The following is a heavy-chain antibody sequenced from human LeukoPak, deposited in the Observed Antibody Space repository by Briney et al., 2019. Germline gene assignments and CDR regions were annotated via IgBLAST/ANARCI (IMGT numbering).Heavy chain of an antibody. J-gene: IGHJ3*02. CDR2: TYWGGGGT. V-gene: IGHV3-20*04. Sequence: GGSLRLSCAASRVTFDDYGVNWVRDWPRKGLGWVAGTYWGGGGTCYADSVNSRFTISRDNAKNSLYLQMNSLRAEDTALYYCARGKSYSRSWYGEGSGNDAFDIWGQGTMVTVSS. CDR1: RVTFDDYG. D-gene: IGHD6-13*01. CDR3: ARGKSYSRSWYGEGSGNDAFDI.